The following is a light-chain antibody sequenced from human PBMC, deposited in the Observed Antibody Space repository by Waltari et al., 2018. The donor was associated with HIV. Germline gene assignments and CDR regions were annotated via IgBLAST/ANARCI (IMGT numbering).Light chain of an antibody. CDR1: NSNIGSNT. Sequence: QSVLTQPPSASGTPGQRVTISCSGRNSNIGSNTVNWYQQLPGTAPKLLIYNNNQRPSAVSDRFSGSKSCTSASLAISGLQSEDEADYYCAAWDDSLNAHVLFGGGTKLTVL. CDR3: AAWDDSLNAHVL. V-gene: IGLV1-44*01. J-gene: IGLJ2*01. CDR2: NNN.